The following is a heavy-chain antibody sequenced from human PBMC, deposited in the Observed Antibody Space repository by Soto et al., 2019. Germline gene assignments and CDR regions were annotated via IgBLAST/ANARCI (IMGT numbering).Heavy chain of an antibody. V-gene: IGHV3-30-3*01. CDR2: ISYDAFNT. J-gene: IGHJ6*02. Sequence: QVQLVESGGGVVQPGRSLRLSCAASGFTFSNYAIHWVRQAPGKGLEWVSLISYDAFNTYYADSVKGRFTISRDNSKNTLYLQMNSLRPEDTAIYYCAIDHSPRIAARNFGMDVWGQGTTVTVSS. D-gene: IGHD6-6*01. CDR3: AIDHSPRIAARNFGMDV. CDR1: GFTFSNYA.